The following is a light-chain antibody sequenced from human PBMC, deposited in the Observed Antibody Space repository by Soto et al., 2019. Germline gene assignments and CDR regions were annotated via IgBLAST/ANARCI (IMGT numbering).Light chain of an antibody. CDR1: QSVSSN. Sequence: EIVMTQSPATLSVSPGERATLSCRASQSVSSNLAWYQQKPGQAPRLLIYGASTRATGIPARFSGSGSVTEFTLTISSLQSEDCAVYYCQQYNNWPITFGQGTRLEIK. CDR3: QQYNNWPIT. J-gene: IGKJ5*01. V-gene: IGKV3-15*01. CDR2: GAS.